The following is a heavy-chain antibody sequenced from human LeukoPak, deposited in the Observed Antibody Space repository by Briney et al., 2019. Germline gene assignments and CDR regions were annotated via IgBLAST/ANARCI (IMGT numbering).Heavy chain of an antibody. CDR1: GFTFNTYA. D-gene: IGHD3-9*01. CDR3: ARARYFDWLLDY. V-gene: IGHV3-64*01. Sequence: GGSLRLSCAASGFTFNTYAMHWVRQAPGKGLEYVSAISSNGGSTYYANSVKGGFTISRDNSKNTLYLQMGSLRAEDMAVYYCARARYFDWLLDYWGQGTLVTVSP. J-gene: IGHJ4*02. CDR2: ISSNGGST.